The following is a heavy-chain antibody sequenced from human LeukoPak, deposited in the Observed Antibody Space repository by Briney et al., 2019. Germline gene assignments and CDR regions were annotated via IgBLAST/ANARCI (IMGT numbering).Heavy chain of an antibody. CDR1: GFTFSTYR. CDR3: GLDY. V-gene: IGHV3-7*01. CDR2: ITEDGSGK. Sequence: GGSLRLSCAASGFTFSTYRMAWVRQAPGKGLEWVATITEDGSGKYHVDSVRGRFTVSRDNTNKLLFLQMNSLRAEDTAVYSSGLDYWGQGTLVGVSS. J-gene: IGHJ4*02.